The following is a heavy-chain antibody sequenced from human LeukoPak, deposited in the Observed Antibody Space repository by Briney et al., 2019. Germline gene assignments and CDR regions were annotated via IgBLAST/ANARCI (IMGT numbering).Heavy chain of an antibody. D-gene: IGHD6-6*01. CDR1: GGSISRSNW. V-gene: IGHV3-7*03. Sequence: PSETLSLTCAVSGGSISRSNWWSWVSQPPGKGLEWVANIKQDGSVEYYVVSVKGRFTISRDNAKESLYLQMNSLRAEDTAVYYCARIGYSSSSFDFWGQGTLVTVSS. J-gene: IGHJ4*02. CDR2: IKQDGSVE. CDR3: ARIGYSSSSFDF.